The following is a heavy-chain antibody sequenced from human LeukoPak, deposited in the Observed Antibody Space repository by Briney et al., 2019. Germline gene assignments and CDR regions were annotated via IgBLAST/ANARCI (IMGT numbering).Heavy chain of an antibody. J-gene: IGHJ4*02. V-gene: IGHV4-34*01. CDR3: ARVTVRGVMPYYFDY. Sequence: SETLSLTCAVYGGSFSGYYWSWIRQPPGRGLEWIGEINHSGSTNYNPSLKSRVTISVDTSKNQFSLKLSSVTAADTAVYYCARVTVRGVMPYYFDYWGQGTLVTVSS. CDR2: INHSGST. D-gene: IGHD3-10*01. CDR1: GGSFSGYY.